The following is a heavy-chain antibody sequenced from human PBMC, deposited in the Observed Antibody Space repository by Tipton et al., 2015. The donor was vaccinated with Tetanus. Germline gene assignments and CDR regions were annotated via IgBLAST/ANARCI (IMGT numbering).Heavy chain of an antibody. Sequence: TLSLTCSVSGAPVTSGRHHWSWIRQAPGRGLEWIGFVSDSGSTNYNPSVRGRVTISLDTSKNQFSLELSSVTAADTAVYYSARDSSLGSNSWAFDLWGRGTRVTVSS. V-gene: IGHV4-61*01. CDR3: ARDSSLGSNSWAFDL. CDR1: GAPVTSGRHH. D-gene: IGHD4-23*01. J-gene: IGHJ3*01. CDR2: VSDSGST.